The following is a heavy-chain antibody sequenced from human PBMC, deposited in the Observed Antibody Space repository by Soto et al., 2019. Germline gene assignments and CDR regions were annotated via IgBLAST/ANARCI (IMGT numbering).Heavy chain of an antibody. J-gene: IGHJ4*02. CDR2: ISYSGTT. Sequence: QLPLQESGPGLVKPSETLSLTCTVSGDSISSSNYYWAWIRQPPGTGLEWIGSISYSGTTYYNPSLKSRVTISVDTSKNQFSLKLSSMTAADTAVYYCARRTRTGTTDFWGQGTLVIVSS. CDR1: GDSISSSNYY. V-gene: IGHV4-39*01. D-gene: IGHD1-1*01. CDR3: ARRTRTGTTDF.